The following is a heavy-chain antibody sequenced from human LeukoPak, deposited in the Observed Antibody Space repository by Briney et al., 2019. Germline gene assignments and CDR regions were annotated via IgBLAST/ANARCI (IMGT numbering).Heavy chain of an antibody. V-gene: IGHV1-2*02. CDR1: GYTFTGYY. CDR3: ARNSSLWSGYSNPGGFCDY. CDR2: INPNSGGT. D-gene: IGHD3-3*01. J-gene: IGHJ4*02. Sequence: ASVKVSCKASGYTFTGYYMHLVRQAPGQGLEWMGWINPNSGGTNYAQKFQGRVTMTRDTSISTAYMELSRLRSDDTAVYYCARNSSLWSGYSNPGGFCDYSRQGTLVTVSS.